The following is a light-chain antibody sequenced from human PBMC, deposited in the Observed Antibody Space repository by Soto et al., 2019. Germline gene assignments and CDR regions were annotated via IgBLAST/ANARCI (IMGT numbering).Light chain of an antibody. Sequence: DIQMTQSPSSLSASVGDRVTITCRASQSISSWLAWYQQKPGKAPKXLIYKASSLESGVPSRFSGSGSGTELTITISSLQPDDFATYYCQQYNSYPRTFGQGTKVDIK. CDR1: QSISSW. J-gene: IGKJ1*01. CDR2: KAS. V-gene: IGKV1-5*03. CDR3: QQYNSYPRT.